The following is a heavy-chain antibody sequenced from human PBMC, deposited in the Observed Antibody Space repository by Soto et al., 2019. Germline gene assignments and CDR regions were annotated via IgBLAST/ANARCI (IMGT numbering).Heavy chain of an antibody. J-gene: IGHJ6*02. CDR3: ARTRWYYYYGMDV. V-gene: IGHV4-34*01. Sequence: SETLSLTCAVYGGSFSGYYWSWIRQPPGKGLEWIGEINHSGSTNYNPSLKSRVTISVDTSKNQFSLKLSSVTAADTAVYYCARTRWYYYYGMDVWGQGTTVTV. CDR1: GGSFSGYY. CDR2: INHSGST. D-gene: IGHD3-16*02.